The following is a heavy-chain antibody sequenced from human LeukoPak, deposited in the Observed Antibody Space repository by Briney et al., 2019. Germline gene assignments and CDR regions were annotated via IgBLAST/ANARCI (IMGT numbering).Heavy chain of an antibody. CDR2: IKYDGIER. CDR3: GRESVAAGLGH. Sequence: GGSLRLSCAASGFTFSSYWMHWVRQAPGKGLVWVARIKYDGIERGYADSVKGRITISRDNAKNTLYLQMNSLRAEDTAVYYCGRESVAAGLGHWGQGTLVTVST. J-gene: IGHJ4*02. CDR1: GFTFSSYW. V-gene: IGHV3-74*01. D-gene: IGHD6-13*01.